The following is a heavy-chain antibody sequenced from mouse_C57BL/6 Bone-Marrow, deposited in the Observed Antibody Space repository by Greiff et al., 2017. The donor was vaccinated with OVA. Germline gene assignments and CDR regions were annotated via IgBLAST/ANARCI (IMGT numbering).Heavy chain of an antibody. CDR1: GFTFSDYY. J-gene: IGHJ4*01. CDR3: ASPNWDVGAMDY. V-gene: IGHV5-12*01. CDR2: ISNGGGST. D-gene: IGHD4-1*02. Sequence: EVQVVESGGGLVQPGGSLKLSCAASGFTFSDYYMYWVRQTPEKRLEWVAYISNGGGSTYYPDTVKGRFTISRDNAKNTLYLQMSRLKSEATAMYYCASPNWDVGAMDYWGQGTSVTVSS.